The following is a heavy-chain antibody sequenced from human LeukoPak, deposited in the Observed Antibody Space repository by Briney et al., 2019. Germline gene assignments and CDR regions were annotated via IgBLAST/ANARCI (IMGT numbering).Heavy chain of an antibody. D-gene: IGHD3-3*01. V-gene: IGHV1-2*02. CDR3: ATARDALTTISVGGFDY. CDR1: GYTFTGFY. CDR2: INPYSGGT. J-gene: IGHJ4*02. Sequence: ASVKVSCKTSGYTFTGFYMHWVRQAPGQGLEWMGWINPYSGGTNYAQNFQGRVTMTRDTSITTAYMELSRLRSDDTAVYYCATARDALTTISVGGFDYWGQGTLVTVSS.